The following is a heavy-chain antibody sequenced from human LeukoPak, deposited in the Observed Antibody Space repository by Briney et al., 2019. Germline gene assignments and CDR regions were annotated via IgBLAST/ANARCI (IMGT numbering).Heavy chain of an antibody. CDR3: ARGGGGSDY. Sequence: PPGGSLRLSCAVSGFNFSIYWMSWVRQAPGKGLEWVANIKQDGSEKYYVDSVKGRFTISRDNAKNSLYLQMNSLRAEDTAVYHCARGGGGSDYWGQGTLVTVSS. J-gene: IGHJ4*02. V-gene: IGHV3-7*03. CDR1: GFNFSIYW. CDR2: IKQDGSEK.